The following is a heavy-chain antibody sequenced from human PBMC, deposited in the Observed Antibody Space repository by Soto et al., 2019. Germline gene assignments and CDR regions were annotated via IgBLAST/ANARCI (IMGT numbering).Heavy chain of an antibody. Sequence: EVQLLESGGGLVQPGGSLRLSCAASGFTFSCYAMSWVRQAPGKGLEWVSAISGSGGSTYYADSVKGRFTISRDNSKNTLYLQMNSLRAEDTAVYYCATRVRGDYYYYYGMDVWGQGTTVTVS. D-gene: IGHD4-17*01. J-gene: IGHJ6*02. CDR3: ATRVRGDYYYYYGMDV. V-gene: IGHV3-23*01. CDR2: ISGSGGST. CDR1: GFTFSCYA.